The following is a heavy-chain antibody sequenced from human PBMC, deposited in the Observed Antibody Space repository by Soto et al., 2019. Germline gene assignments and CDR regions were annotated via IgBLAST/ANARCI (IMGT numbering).Heavy chain of an antibody. J-gene: IGHJ4*02. D-gene: IGHD3-9*01. V-gene: IGHV1-24*01. CDR3: ATGGYILTGYIGDY. CDR1: GYTLTELS. CDR2: FDPEDGET. Sequence: GASVKVSCKVSGYTLTELSRQWVRQAPGKGLEWMGGFDPEDGETIYAQKFQGRVAMTEDTSTDTAYMELSSLRSEDTAVYYCATGGYILTGYIGDYWGQGTLVTVSS.